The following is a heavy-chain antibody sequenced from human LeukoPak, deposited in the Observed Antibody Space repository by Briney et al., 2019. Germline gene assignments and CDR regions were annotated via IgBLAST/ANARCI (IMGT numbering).Heavy chain of an antibody. Sequence: SETLSLTCTVSGYSISSGYYWGWIRQPPGKGLEWIGSVYHSGSTYYNPSLKGRVTISVDTSKNQFSLKLSSVTAADMAVYYCARQGTNVDTAMAVLGYWGQGTLVTVSS. CDR3: ARQGTNVDTAMAVLGY. CDR2: VYHSGST. V-gene: IGHV4-38-2*02. CDR1: GYSISSGYY. D-gene: IGHD5-18*01. J-gene: IGHJ4*02.